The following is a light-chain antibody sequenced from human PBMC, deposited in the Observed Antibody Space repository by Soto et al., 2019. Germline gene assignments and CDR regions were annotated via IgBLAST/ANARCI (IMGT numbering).Light chain of an antibody. V-gene: IGKV1-12*01. CDR3: QQARSFPIT. CDR1: QNIDKW. CDR2: AAS. J-gene: IGKJ5*01. Sequence: IHMTHSPAAVSSSVFYRVTITCLSSQNIDKWIAWYQQKPGKAPKLLIYAASSLRGGVPSRFSGSGSGTDFTLTISSLQPEDFATYSCQQARSFPITFGQGTRLEIK.